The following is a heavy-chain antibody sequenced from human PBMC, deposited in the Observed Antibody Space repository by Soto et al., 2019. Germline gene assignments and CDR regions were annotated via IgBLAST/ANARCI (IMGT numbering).Heavy chain of an antibody. CDR1: GVSISSGNYY. CDR3: ARHNEGVH. CDR2: MHYSGNT. D-gene: IGHD3-10*01. Sequence: QVQLQESGPGLVKPSQTLSLTCTVSGVSISSGNYYWTWIRQPPGKGLAWIGYMHYSGNTYYNPSLKSRITISVDTSKNQFSLKLSSVTAADTAVYYCARHNEGVHWCQGTLVTVSS. V-gene: IGHV4-30-4*01. J-gene: IGHJ4*02.